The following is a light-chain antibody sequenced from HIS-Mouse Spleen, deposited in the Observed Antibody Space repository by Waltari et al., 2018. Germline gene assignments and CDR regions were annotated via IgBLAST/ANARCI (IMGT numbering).Light chain of an antibody. V-gene: IGLV3-21*02. CDR3: QVWDSSSDHAV. CDR2: NDS. CDR1: NIGSKS. Sequence: SYVLTQPPSVSVAPGQTARITCGGNNIGSKSVHWYQQKPGQAPGLVVYNDSDRPSWIPERFSGSNSGNTATLTISRVEAGDEADYYCQVWDSSSDHAVFGGGTQLTAL. J-gene: IGLJ7*02.